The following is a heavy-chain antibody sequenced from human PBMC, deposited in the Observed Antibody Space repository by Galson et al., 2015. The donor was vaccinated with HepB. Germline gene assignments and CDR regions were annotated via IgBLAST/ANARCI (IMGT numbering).Heavy chain of an antibody. V-gene: IGHV1-2*06. CDR3: ARIPPVDNWRTQDAFDI. D-gene: IGHD1-1*01. CDR2: INPNSGGT. CDR1: GYTFTGYY. J-gene: IGHJ3*02. Sequence: SVKVSCKASGYTFTGYYMHWVRQAPGQGLEWMGRINPNSGGTNYAQKFQGRVTMTRDTSISTAYMELSRLRSDDTAVYYCARIPPVDNWRTQDAFDIWGQGTMVTVSS.